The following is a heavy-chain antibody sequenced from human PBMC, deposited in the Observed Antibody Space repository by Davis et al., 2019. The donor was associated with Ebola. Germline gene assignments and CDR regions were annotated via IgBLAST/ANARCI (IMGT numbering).Heavy chain of an antibody. CDR1: GFTISTYA. CDR3: ARGGRTTVTTGYYGMDV. V-gene: IGHV3-30-3*01. Sequence: GGSLRLSCAASGFTISTYAMHWVRQAPGKGLEWVAFISYDGNNEMYADSVKGRFTISRDNAKNTLYLQMNSLRAEDTAVYYCARGGRTTVTTGYYGMDVWGRGTTVTVSS. J-gene: IGHJ6*02. CDR2: ISYDGNNE. D-gene: IGHD4-11*01.